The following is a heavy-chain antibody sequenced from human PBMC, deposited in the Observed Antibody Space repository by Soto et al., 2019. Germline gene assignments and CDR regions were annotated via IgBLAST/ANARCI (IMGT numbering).Heavy chain of an antibody. Sequence: ASVKVSCKASGYTFTGYYMHWVRQAPGQRLEWMGWINAGNGNTKYSQKFQGRVTITRDTSASTAYMELSSLRSEDTAVYYCARGGHIAARSYNWFDPWGQGTLVTVSS. V-gene: IGHV1-3*01. CDR1: GYTFTGYY. CDR2: INAGNGNT. D-gene: IGHD6-6*01. CDR3: ARGGHIAARSYNWFDP. J-gene: IGHJ5*02.